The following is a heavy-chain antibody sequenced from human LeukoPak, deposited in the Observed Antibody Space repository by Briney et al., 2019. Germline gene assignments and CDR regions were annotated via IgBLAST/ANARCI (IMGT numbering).Heavy chain of an antibody. CDR1: GFTFRSYW. CDR2: INQGGSVQ. CDR3: ARVEYSGWNLEY. D-gene: IGHD5-12*01. V-gene: IGHV3-7*01. J-gene: IGHJ4*02. Sequence: GGSLRLSCAASGFTFRSYWMSWVRQAPGKGLEWVANINQGGSVQYYMDSVKGRFTVSRDDAKNSLYVQMNSLRDEDTAVYYCARVEYSGWNLEYWGQGTLVTVSS.